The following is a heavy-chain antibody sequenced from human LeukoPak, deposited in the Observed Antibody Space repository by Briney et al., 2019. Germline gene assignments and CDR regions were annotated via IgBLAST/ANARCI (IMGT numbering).Heavy chain of an antibody. V-gene: IGHV3-23*01. CDR3: ARLEKDAFDI. D-gene: IGHD4-11*01. J-gene: IGHJ3*02. CDR1: GFTFSSYA. CDR2: ISGSGGST. Sequence: PGGSLRLSCAASGFTFSSYAMSWVRQAPGKGLEWVSAISGSGGSTYYADSVKGRFTISRDNAKNSLYLQMNSLRAEDTAVYYCARLEKDAFDIWGQGTMVTVSS.